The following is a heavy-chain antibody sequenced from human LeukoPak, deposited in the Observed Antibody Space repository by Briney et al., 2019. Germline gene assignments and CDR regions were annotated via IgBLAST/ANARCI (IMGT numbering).Heavy chain of an antibody. Sequence: GRSLRLACAAAGFTFSSYAMDWVRQAPGKGLEWVAVISYDGSNKYYADSVKGRFTISRDNSKNTLYLQMNSLRAEDTAVYYCAREMVSGYPTYYYYYGMDVWGQGTTVTVSS. CDR1: GFTFSSYA. V-gene: IGHV3-30-3*01. CDR3: AREMVSGYPTYYYYYGMDV. CDR2: ISYDGSNK. D-gene: IGHD5-12*01. J-gene: IGHJ6*02.